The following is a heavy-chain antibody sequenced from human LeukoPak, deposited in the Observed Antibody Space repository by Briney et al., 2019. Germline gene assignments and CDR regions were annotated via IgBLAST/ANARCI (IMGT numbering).Heavy chain of an antibody. CDR3: ARDLGGYCSSTSCYLRYYYYMDV. V-gene: IGHV3-48*01. CDR2: ISSSSSTI. J-gene: IGHJ6*03. Sequence: PGGSLRLSCAASGFTFSSYSMNWVRQAPGKGLEWVSYISSSSSTIYYADSVKGRFTISRDNAKNSLYLQMNSLRAEDTAVYYCARDLGGYCSSTSCYLRYYYYMDVWGKGTTVTVSS. CDR1: GFTFSSYS. D-gene: IGHD2-2*01.